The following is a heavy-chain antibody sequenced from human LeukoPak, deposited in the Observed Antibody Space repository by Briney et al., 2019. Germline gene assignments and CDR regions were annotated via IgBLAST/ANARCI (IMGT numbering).Heavy chain of an antibody. J-gene: IGHJ4*02. CDR3: ARGTRRYYDGSGYYYGEFGY. D-gene: IGHD3-22*01. CDR2: VFYSGST. V-gene: IGHV4-59*01. Sequence: SETLSLTCTVSDDSIKNYFWTWIRQSPGKGLEWIGYVFYSGSTSYNPSLRSRLTMSVDTSKSQFSLNLKSVTAADTAVYYCARGTRRYYDGSGYYYGEFGYWGQGILVTVSS. CDR1: DDSIKNYF.